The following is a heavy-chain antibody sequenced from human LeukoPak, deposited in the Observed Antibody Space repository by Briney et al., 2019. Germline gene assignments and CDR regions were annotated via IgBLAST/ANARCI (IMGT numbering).Heavy chain of an antibody. V-gene: IGHV3-23*01. CDR3: ARDLSLFGVDYYFDY. CDR2: ISGSGGST. D-gene: IGHD3-3*02. J-gene: IGHJ4*02. CDR1: GFTFSSYA. Sequence: GGSLRLSCAASGFTFSSYAMSWVRQAPGKGLEWVSAISGSGGSTYYADSVKGRFTISRDNSKNTLYLQMNSLRAEDTAVYYCARDLSLFGVDYYFDYWGQGTLVTVSS.